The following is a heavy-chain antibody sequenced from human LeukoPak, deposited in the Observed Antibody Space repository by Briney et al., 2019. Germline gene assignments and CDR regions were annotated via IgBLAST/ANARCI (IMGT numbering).Heavy chain of an antibody. CDR2: ISSNGGTT. V-gene: IGHV3-23*01. CDR1: GFTLINYA. J-gene: IGHJ4*02. D-gene: IGHD3-22*01. Sequence: GGSLRLSCAASGFTLINYAMSWVRQAPGKGPEWVLGISSNGGTTYYADSVKGRFTVSRDNSKNTLYLQMNSLRAEDTAVYYCAKDPQYYYNSGGYYFDYFDSWGQGTLVAVSS. CDR3: AKDPQYYYNSGGYYFDYFDS.